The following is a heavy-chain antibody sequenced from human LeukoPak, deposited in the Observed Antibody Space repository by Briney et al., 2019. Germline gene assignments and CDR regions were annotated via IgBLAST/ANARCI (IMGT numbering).Heavy chain of an antibody. CDR2: IYYSGST. Sequence: RSETPSLTCTVSGRSLSNSDYYWGSIRQPPGKGLEWIGTIYYSGSTYYHPSLKSRVTISVDTSKTQFSLKLSSVTAADTVVYYCARILGKQQLVPVDYWGQGTLVSASS. J-gene: IGHJ4*02. D-gene: IGHD6-13*01. CDR3: ARILGKQQLVPVDY. V-gene: IGHV4-39*07. CDR1: GRSLSNSDYY.